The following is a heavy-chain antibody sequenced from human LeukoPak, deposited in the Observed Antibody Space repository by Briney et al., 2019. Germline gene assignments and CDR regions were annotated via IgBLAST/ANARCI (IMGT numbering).Heavy chain of an antibody. V-gene: IGHV3-7*03. D-gene: IGHD2-2*01. CDR1: GITFSNYW. J-gene: IGHJ4*02. Sequence: PGGSLRLSCAASGITFSNYWMSWVRQAPEKGLEWVAHIKEDGSKKHYVDSVKGRFTISRDNAENSLYLQMTSLRAEDTALYYCASSPAAIAALYYFDHWGQGTLVTVSS. CDR3: ASSPAAIAALYYFDH. CDR2: IKEDGSKK.